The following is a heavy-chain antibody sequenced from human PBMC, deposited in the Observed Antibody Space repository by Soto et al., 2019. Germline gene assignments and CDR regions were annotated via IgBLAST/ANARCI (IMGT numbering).Heavy chain of an antibody. J-gene: IGHJ4*02. CDR3: AKIKAGTYEKYHFDY. D-gene: IGHD3-10*01. CDR1: GFTFSGYA. Sequence: EVQLLESGGGLVQPGGSLRLSCAASGFTFSGYAMSWVRQASGKGLEWVAGITDDGVGTYYADSVKGRFSISRDNSKNTLYLQMNGLRAEDTALSYCAKIKAGTYEKYHFDYWGQGTLVTVSS. V-gene: IGHV3-23*01. CDR2: ITDDGVGT.